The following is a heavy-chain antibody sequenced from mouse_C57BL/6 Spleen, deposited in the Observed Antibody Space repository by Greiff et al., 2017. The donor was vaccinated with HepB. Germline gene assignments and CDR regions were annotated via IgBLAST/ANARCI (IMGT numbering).Heavy chain of an antibody. CDR1: GFTFSDYG. CDR3: AREGYYGSSFWYVDV. V-gene: IGHV5-17*01. J-gene: IGHJ1*03. D-gene: IGHD1-1*01. CDR2: ISSGSSTI. Sequence: DVKLVESGGGLVKPGGSLKLSCAASGFTFSDYGMHWVRQAPEKGLEWVAYISSGSSTIYYADTVKGRFTISRDNAKNTLFLQMTSLRSEDTAMYYCAREGYYGSSFWYVDVWGTGTTVTVSS.